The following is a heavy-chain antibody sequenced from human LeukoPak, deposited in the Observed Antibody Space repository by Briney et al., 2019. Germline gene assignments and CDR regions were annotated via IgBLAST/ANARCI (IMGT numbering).Heavy chain of an antibody. D-gene: IGHD2-2*01. V-gene: IGHV4-4*02. J-gene: IGHJ1*01. Sequence: SETLSLTCAVSGASISSGYWWSWVRQAPGKGLEWIGEIYHSGSTNHNPSLKSRVTISVDTSKNQFSLKLSSVTAADTAVYYCAAVEVVPTAMEYFQHWGQGTLVTVSS. CDR2: IYHSGST. CDR3: AAVEVVPTAMEYFQH. CDR1: GASISSGYW.